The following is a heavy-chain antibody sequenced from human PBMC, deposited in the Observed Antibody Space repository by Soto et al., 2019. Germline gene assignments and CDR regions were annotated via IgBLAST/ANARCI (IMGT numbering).Heavy chain of an antibody. CDR3: ARVPKYYYDSSGPRAAFDI. J-gene: IGHJ3*02. CDR2: IYYSGST. CDR1: GGSISSYY. D-gene: IGHD3-22*01. Sequence: SETLSLTCTVSGGSISSYYWSWIRQPPGKGLEWIGYIYYSGSTNYNPSLKSRVTISENTSKNQFSLKLSSVTAADTAVYYCARVPKYYYDSSGPRAAFDIWGQGTMVTVS. V-gene: IGHV4-59*01.